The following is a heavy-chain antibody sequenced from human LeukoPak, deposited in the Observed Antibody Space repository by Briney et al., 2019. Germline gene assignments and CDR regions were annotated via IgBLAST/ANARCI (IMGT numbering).Heavy chain of an antibody. CDR2: INSDGSST. CDR1: GFTFSSYW. Sequence: GGSLRLSCAASGFTFSSYWMHWVRQAPGKGLVWVSRINSDGSSTSYADSVKGRFTISRDNSKNTLYLQMNSLRAEDTAVYYCARVGYCSSTSCYGNWFDPWGQGTLVTVSS. J-gene: IGHJ5*02. CDR3: ARVGYCSSTSCYGNWFDP. V-gene: IGHV3-74*01. D-gene: IGHD2-2*01.